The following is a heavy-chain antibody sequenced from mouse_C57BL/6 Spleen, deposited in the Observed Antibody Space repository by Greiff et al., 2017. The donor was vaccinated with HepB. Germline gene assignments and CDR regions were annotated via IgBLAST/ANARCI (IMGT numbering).Heavy chain of an antibody. D-gene: IGHD2-1*01. CDR3: ASLYYAIDY. J-gene: IGHJ2*01. V-gene: IGHV5-6*01. CDR2: ISSGGSYT. Sequence: EVQVVESGGDLVKPGGSLKLSCAASGFTFSSYGMSWVRQTPDKRLEWVATISSGGSYTYYPDSVKGRFTISRDNAKNTLYLQMSSLKSEDTAMYYCASLYYAIDYWGQGTTLTVSS. CDR1: GFTFSSYG.